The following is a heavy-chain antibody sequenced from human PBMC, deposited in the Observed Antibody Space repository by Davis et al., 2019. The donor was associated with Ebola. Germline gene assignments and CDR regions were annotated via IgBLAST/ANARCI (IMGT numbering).Heavy chain of an antibody. CDR1: GYTFTNFY. CDR3: AASAGTVGKFGF. V-gene: IGHV1-58*02. J-gene: IGHJ4*02. Sequence: SVKVSCKASGYTFTNFYMHWVRQARGQRLEWIGSIVVGSGNTNYAQKFRQRLTMTRDMSTSTVHMELRSLRFEDTAVYYCAASAGTVGKFGFWGQGTVVTVSS. D-gene: IGHD1-14*01. CDR2: IVVGSGNT.